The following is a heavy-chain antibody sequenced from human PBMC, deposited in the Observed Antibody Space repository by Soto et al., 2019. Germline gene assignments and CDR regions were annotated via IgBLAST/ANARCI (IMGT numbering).Heavy chain of an antibody. V-gene: IGHV3-23*01. Sequence: GGSLRLSCAASGFTFSNSGMSWVRQAPGKGLEWVSGISGGAGTTYYAESVKGRFTISRDNSKKTLYLQMNSLRAEDTAVYYCASLGWKIPPLGSWGQGTLVTVSS. CDR2: ISGGAGTT. CDR3: ASLGWKIPPLGS. J-gene: IGHJ5*02. CDR1: GFTFSNSG. D-gene: IGHD1-1*01.